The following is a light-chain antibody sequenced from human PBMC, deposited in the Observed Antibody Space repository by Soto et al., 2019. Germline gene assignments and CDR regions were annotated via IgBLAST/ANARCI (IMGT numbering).Light chain of an antibody. Sequence: EIVMTQSPATLSVSPGERATLSCRAGQSVSSNLAWYQQKPGQAPRLLIYGASTRATGIPARFSGSGSGTEFTLTISSLQSEDFAVYYCQQSNNWPRTFGQGTKVEIK. J-gene: IGKJ1*01. V-gene: IGKV3-15*01. CDR2: GAS. CDR3: QQSNNWPRT. CDR1: QSVSSN.